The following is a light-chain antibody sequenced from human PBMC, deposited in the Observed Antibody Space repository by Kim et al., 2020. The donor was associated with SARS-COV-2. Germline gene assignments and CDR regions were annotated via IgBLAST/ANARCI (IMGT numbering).Light chain of an antibody. Sequence: GQTVTITCSGRGSNIGNNYVSWYQHLPGTAPNLLIYDNNRRPSGIPDRFSGSKSGTSATLGITGLQTGDEADYYCGTWDSSLSAFVFGGGTQLTVL. CDR1: GSNIGNNY. CDR2: DNN. V-gene: IGLV1-51*01. J-gene: IGLJ2*01. CDR3: GTWDSSLSAFV.